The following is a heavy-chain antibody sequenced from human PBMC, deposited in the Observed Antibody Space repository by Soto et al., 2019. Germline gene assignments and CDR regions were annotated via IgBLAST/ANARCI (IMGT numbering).Heavy chain of an antibody. CDR1: GFTFSGYS. CDR3: ARDPRTGTTFNFDY. Sequence: VGSLILSCSASGFTFSGYSMHWVRAAPGKGLEWVAVISYDGSNKYYADSVKGRFTISRDNSKNTPYLQMNSLRAEDTAVYYCARDPRTGTTFNFDYWGQGTLVTVSS. V-gene: IGHV3-30-3*01. D-gene: IGHD1-7*01. J-gene: IGHJ4*02. CDR2: ISYDGSNK.